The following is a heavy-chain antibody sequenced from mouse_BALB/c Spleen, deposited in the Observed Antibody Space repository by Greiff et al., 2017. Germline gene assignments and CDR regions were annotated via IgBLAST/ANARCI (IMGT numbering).Heavy chain of an antibody. V-gene: IGHV5-6-5*01. CDR1: GFTFSSYA. CDR2: ISSGGST. CDR3: ALTTAY. J-gene: IGHJ3*01. D-gene: IGHD2-12*01. Sequence: EVQRVESGGGLVKPGGSLKLSCAASGFTFSSYAMSWVRQTPEKRLEWVASISSGGSTYYPDSVKGRFTISRDNARNILYLQMSSLRSEDTAMYYCALTTAYWGQGTLVTVSA.